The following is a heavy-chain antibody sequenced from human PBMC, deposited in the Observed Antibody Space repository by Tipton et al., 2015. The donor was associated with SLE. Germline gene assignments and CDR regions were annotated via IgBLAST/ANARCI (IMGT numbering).Heavy chain of an antibody. D-gene: IGHD3-10*01. CDR2: IYSSGST. CDR1: GGSISSYY. Sequence: LRLSCTVSGGSISSYYWSWIRQPPGRGLEWIGYIYSSGSTAYNPSLKSRVTISVDTSKNQFSLKLSSVTAADTAVYYCARTPGGVQGQIGWYFDLWVRGTLVTVSS. CDR3: ARTPGGVQGQIGWYFDL. V-gene: IGHV4-59*01. J-gene: IGHJ2*01.